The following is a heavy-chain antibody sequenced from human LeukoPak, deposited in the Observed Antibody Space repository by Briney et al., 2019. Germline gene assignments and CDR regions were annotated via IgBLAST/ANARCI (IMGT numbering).Heavy chain of an antibody. Sequence: PSETLSLTCSVSGDSISSGGYYWPWLRQHPEKGLEWIGYIYSTRTTYYNPSLTSRLTMSLDTSKNQFSLKVTSVTAADTAVYFCARDRPDTTSPTTVGRFDPWGQGTLVTVSS. J-gene: IGHJ5*02. CDR2: IYSTRTT. CDR1: GDSISSGGYY. D-gene: IGHD1-26*01. V-gene: IGHV4-31*03. CDR3: ARDRPDTTSPTTVGRFDP.